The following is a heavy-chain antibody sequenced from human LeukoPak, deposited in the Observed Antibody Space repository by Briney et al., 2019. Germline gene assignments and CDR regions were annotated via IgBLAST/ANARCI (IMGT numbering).Heavy chain of an antibody. V-gene: IGHV3-73*01. CDR3: ATDPDGDYDFDF. D-gene: IGHD4-17*01. CDR2: IRSKADSYAT. J-gene: IGHJ4*02. Sequence: GGSLRLSCAASGFTFSGFAMHWVRQASGKGLEWVGHIRSKADSYATAYAASVKGRFTISRDNAKNSLYLQMNSLRAEDTAVYYCATDPDGDYDFDFWGQGTLVTVSS. CDR1: GFTFSGFA.